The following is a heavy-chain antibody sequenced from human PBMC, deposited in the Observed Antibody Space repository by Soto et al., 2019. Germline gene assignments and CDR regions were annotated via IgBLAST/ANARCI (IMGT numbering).Heavy chain of an antibody. CDR1: GYTFTSYA. CDR3: ARELSGWGSSSSWFDP. Sequence: QVQLVQSGAEVKKPGASVKVSCKASGYTFTSYAMHWVRQAPGQRLEWMGWINAGNGNTKYSQKFQGRVTITRDTSASTAYLELSSLRSEDTAVYYCARELSGWGSSSSWFDPWGQGPLVTVSS. CDR2: INAGNGNT. J-gene: IGHJ5*02. D-gene: IGHD6-6*01. V-gene: IGHV1-3*01.